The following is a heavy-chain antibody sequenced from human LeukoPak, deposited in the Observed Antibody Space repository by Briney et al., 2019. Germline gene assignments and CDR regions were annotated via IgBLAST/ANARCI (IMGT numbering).Heavy chain of an antibody. CDR3: AKHRNLYYFDH. CDR1: GGSISSSY. J-gene: IGHJ4*02. Sequence: PSETLSLTCSVSGGSISSSYWSWIRQPPGKGLEWIEYIYYSGTTNYNPSLKSRVTISVDTSKNQCSLKLSSVTAADTAVFYCAKHRNLYYFDHWGQGTLVTVSS. V-gene: IGHV4-59*01. D-gene: IGHD1-14*01. CDR2: IYYSGTT.